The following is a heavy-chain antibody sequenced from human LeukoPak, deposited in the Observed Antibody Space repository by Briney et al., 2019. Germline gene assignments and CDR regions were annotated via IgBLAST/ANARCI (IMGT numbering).Heavy chain of an antibody. D-gene: IGHD1-26*01. CDR3: ARLGSYYYYFDY. J-gene: IGHJ4*02. V-gene: IGHV4-59*08. Sequence: KASETLSLTCNVSGGSLNPYYWSYIRQSPGKGLEWIGNIHYNGRPNYNPSLKSRVTISLDTSKNQFSLKLSSVTAADTAVYYCARLGSYYYYFDYWGQGTLVTVSS. CDR1: GGSLNPYY. CDR2: IHYNGRP.